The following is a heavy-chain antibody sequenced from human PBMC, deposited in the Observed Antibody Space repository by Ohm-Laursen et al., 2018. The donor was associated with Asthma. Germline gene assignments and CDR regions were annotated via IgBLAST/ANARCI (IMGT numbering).Heavy chain of an antibody. CDR1: GDSISSGTYW. J-gene: IGHJ4*02. CDR2: SSYSGST. D-gene: IGHD6-13*01. CDR3: ARHSAGPNY. Sequence: SDTLSLTCAVSGDSISSGTYWWGWIRQPPGMGLEWIGSSSYSGSTYYNPPLRSRVTISVDTSKNQFSLKLTSVTAADTAVYYCARHSAGPNYWGLGALVTVSS. V-gene: IGHV4-39*01.